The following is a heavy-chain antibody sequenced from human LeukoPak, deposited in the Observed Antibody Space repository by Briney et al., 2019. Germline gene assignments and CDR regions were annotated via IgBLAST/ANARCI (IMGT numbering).Heavy chain of an antibody. CDR2: ISYIGST. Sequence: SETLSLTCAVSDDPFSSHYWTWIRQPPGKGLEWIGYISYIGSTNYNPSLKSRVTISIDTSKNQFSLKLSSVTAADTAVYYCAREGTTMPSDNWFDPWGQGTLVTVSS. V-gene: IGHV4-59*11. CDR3: AREGTTMPSDNWFDP. J-gene: IGHJ5*02. CDR1: DDPFSSHY. D-gene: IGHD1-7*01.